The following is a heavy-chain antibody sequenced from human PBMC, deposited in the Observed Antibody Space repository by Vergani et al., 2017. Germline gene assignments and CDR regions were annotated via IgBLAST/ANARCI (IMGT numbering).Heavy chain of an antibody. CDR3: ARGDRGVVVPAAGPLDY. D-gene: IGHD2-2*01. J-gene: IGHJ4*02. V-gene: IGHV4-30-4*08. Sequence: QVQLQESGPGLVKPSQTLSLTCTVSGGSISSGDYYWSWIRQPPGKGLEWIGYIYYSGSTYYNPSLKSRVTISVDPSKNQFSLKLSSVTAADTAVYYCARGDRGVVVPAAGPLDYWGQGTLVTVSS. CDR1: GGSISSGDYY. CDR2: IYYSGST.